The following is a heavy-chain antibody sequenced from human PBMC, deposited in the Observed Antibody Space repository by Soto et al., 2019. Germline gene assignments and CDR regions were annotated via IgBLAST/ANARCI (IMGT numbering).Heavy chain of an antibody. CDR1: GGSFSGYY. V-gene: IGHV4-34*01. J-gene: IGHJ5*02. Sequence: SETLSLTCAVYGGSFSGYYWSWIRQPPGKGLEWIGEINHSGSTNYNPSLKSRVTISVDTSKNQFSLKLSSVTAADTAVYYCAGGGSRISSSSWYSRRVRWFDPWGQGTLVTVSS. CDR2: INHSGST. CDR3: AGGGSRISSSSWYSRRVRWFDP. D-gene: IGHD6-13*01.